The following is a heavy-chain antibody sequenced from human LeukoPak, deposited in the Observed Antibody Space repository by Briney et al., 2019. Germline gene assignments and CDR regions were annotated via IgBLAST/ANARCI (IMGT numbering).Heavy chain of an antibody. CDR2: TYYRSKWYN. CDR1: GDSVSSNSAA. CDR3: ARVAWSDSSSWYFNYYMDV. V-gene: IGHV6-1*01. Sequence: SQTLSLTCAISGDSVSSNSAAWNWIRQSPSRGLEWLGRTYYRSKWYNDYAVSVKSRITINPDTSKNQFSLQLNSVTPEDTAVYYCARVAWSDSSSWYFNYYMDVWGKGTTVTVSS. J-gene: IGHJ6*03. D-gene: IGHD6-13*01.